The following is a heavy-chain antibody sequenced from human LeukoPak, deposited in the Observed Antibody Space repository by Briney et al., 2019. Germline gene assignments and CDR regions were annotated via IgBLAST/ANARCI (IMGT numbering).Heavy chain of an antibody. CDR1: GFTFSSYA. Sequence: GGSLRLSCAASGFTFSSYAMHWVRQAPGKGLEWVAVISYDGSNKYYADSVKGRFTISRDNSKNTLYLQMNSLRAEDTAVYYCARSPGDSSSWYPTGTNWFDPWGQGTLVTVSS. J-gene: IGHJ5*02. CDR3: ARSPGDSSSWYPTGTNWFDP. V-gene: IGHV3-30-3*01. D-gene: IGHD6-13*01. CDR2: ISYDGSNK.